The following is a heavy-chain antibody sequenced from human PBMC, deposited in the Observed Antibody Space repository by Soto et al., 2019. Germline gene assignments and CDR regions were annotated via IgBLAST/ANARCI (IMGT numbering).Heavy chain of an antibody. J-gene: IGHJ5*02. V-gene: IGHV3-53*01. D-gene: IGHD1-7*01. CDR2: IYANDNR. Sequence: PGGSLRLSCAGSGFTVSSNYMSWVRQAPGKGLEWVSIIYANDNRYYADSVKGRFTISRDNSKNTLYLQMNSLRAEDTAIYYCTKEELGRDHWGQGTLVTVSS. CDR3: TKEELGRDH. CDR1: GFTVSSNY.